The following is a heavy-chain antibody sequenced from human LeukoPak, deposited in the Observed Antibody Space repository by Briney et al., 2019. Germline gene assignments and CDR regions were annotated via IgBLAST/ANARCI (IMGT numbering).Heavy chain of an antibody. V-gene: IGHV4-39*07. CDR3: ARVRWNDEHY. Sequence: NPSETLSLTCTVSGGSISSSSYYWGWIRQPPGKGLEWIGSIYYSGSTYYNPSLKSRVTISVDTSKNQFSLKPSSVTAADTAVYYCARVRWNDEHYWGQGTLVTVSS. D-gene: IGHD1-1*01. CDR2: IYYSGST. CDR1: GGSISSSSYY. J-gene: IGHJ4*02.